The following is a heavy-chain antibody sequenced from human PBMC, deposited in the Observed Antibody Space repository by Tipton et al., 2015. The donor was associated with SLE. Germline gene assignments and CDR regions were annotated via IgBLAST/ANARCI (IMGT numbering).Heavy chain of an antibody. CDR1: GFTVSSGY. V-gene: IGHV3-66*01. CDR3: AGDDYASGIT. CDR2: IYADGTT. Sequence: SLRLSCAVSGFTVSSGYMTWVRQSPGKGLEWVSVIYADGTTYYADSVKGRFTISRDNAKNSLYLQMNSLRVEDTAVYFCAGDDYASGITWGQGTLVTVSS. D-gene: IGHD3-10*01. J-gene: IGHJ5*02.